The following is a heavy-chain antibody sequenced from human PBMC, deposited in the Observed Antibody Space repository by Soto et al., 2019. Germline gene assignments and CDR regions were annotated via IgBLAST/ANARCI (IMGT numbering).Heavy chain of an antibody. CDR3: AKVTKRAAAGRYEYYKYGMDV. J-gene: IGHJ6*02. CDR1: GFAFSTYA. Sequence: EVQLLESGGALEHPGGSLRLSCAAAGFAFSTYAMTWVRQAPGKGLEWVSVISGSGGSSYYAASVKGRFTISSDNSKNTLFLQMNGLRAEDTAVYYCAKVTKRAAAGRYEYYKYGMDVWGQGTTVTVSS. V-gene: IGHV3-23*01. D-gene: IGHD6-13*01. CDR2: ISGSGGSS.